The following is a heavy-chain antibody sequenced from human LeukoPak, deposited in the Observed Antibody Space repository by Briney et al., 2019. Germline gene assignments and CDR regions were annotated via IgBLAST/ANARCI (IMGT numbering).Heavy chain of an antibody. CDR3: ALQGDY. CDR2: ISYDGSNK. V-gene: IGHV3-30*04. D-gene: IGHD4-11*01. J-gene: IGHJ4*02. CDR1: GFTLSSYA. Sequence: GGSLRLSCAASGFTLSSYAMHWVRQAPGKGLEWVAVISYDGSNKYYADSVKGRFTISRDNSKNTLYLQMNSLRAEDTAVYYCALQGDYWGQGTLVTVSS.